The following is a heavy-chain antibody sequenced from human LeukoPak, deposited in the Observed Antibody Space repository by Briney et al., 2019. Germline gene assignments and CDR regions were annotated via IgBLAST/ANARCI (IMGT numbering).Heavy chain of an antibody. CDR1: GFTLSRYC. CDR3: ARYPLYSSVWGRYYYMYD. CDR2: ISSSSSTI. V-gene: IGHV3-48*01. D-gene: IGHD6-19*01. J-gene: IGHJ6*03. Sequence: GGSLRLSCAASGFTLSRYCMNWVRQAPGKGLEWVSYISSSSSTIYYADSVKGRFTISRDNAKNSLYLQMNSLRAEDTAVYYCARYPLYSSVWGRYYYMYDWGKGTTVTVSS.